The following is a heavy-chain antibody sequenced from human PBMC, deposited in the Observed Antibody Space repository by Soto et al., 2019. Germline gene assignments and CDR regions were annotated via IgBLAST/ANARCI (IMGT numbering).Heavy chain of an antibody. V-gene: IGHV1-8*01. CDR2: MNPNSGNT. J-gene: IGHJ5*02. CDR3: ARGPPFWGYSRGWYHWFDP. D-gene: IGHD6-19*01. CDR1: GYTFTSYD. Sequence: GASVKVSCKASGYTFTSYDINWVRQATGQGLEWMGWMNPNSGNTGYAQKFQGRVTMTRNTSISTAYMELSSLRSEDTAVYYCARGPPFWGYSRGWYHWFDPSGQGTLVTVSS.